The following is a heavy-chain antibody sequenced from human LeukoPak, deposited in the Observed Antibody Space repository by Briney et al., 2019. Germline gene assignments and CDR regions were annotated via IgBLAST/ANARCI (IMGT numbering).Heavy chain of an antibody. CDR2: INWNGGST. CDR3: AKDSTSKYYYYYGMDV. Sequence: PGGSLRLSCAASGFTFDDYGMSWVRQAPGKGLEWVSGINWNGGSTGYADSVKGRFTISRDNAKNTLYLQMNSLRAEDTAVYYCAKDSTSKYYYYYGMDVWGQGTTVTVSS. CDR1: GFTFDDYG. V-gene: IGHV3-20*04. J-gene: IGHJ6*02.